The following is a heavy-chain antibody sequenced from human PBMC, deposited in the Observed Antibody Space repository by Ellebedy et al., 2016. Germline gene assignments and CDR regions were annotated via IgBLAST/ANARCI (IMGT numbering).Heavy chain of an antibody. CDR2: IGTVGDT. CDR1: GFIFSNYD. Sequence: GESLKISCAASGFIFSNYDMHWVRQATGKGLEWVSVIGTVGDTYYPDSVKGRFTISRDNSKNTLYLQMNSLRAEDTAVYYCARDYGDYPYYFDYWGQGTLVTVSS. D-gene: IGHD4-17*01. CDR3: ARDYGDYPYYFDY. V-gene: IGHV3-13*01. J-gene: IGHJ4*02.